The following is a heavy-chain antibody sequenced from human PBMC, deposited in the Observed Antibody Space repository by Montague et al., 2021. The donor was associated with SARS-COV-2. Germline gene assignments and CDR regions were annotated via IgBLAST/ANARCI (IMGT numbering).Heavy chain of an antibody. Sequence: PPLVKPTQTLTLTCTFSGFSLSTSGMCVSWIRQPPGKALEWLARIDWDDDKYYSTSLKTRLTISKDTSKNQVVLTMTNMDPVDTATYYCARRTHDILTGYDYGMDVWGQGTTVTVSS. V-gene: IGHV2-70*11. J-gene: IGHJ6*02. CDR3: ARRTHDILTGYDYGMDV. CDR2: IDWDDDK. CDR1: GFSLSTSGMC. D-gene: IGHD3-9*01.